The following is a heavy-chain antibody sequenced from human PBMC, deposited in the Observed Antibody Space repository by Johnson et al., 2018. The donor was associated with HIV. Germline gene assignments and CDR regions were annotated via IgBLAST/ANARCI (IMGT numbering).Heavy chain of an antibody. CDR1: GFTFKSYA. CDR3: AKPRSLWLEGAFDI. V-gene: IGHV3-30*18. J-gene: IGHJ3*02. CDR2: ISYAGSNN. Sequence: VQLVESGGGLVKPGGSLRLSCAASGFTFKSYAMHWVRRAPGKGLAWVAVISYAGSNNQYADSVKGRFTISRDNSKNTLYLQMNSLRAEDTAVYYCAKPRSLWLEGAFDIWGQGTMVTVSS. D-gene: IGHD3-10*01.